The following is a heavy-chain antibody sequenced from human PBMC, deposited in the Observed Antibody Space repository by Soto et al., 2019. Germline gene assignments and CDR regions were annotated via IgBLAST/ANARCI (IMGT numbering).Heavy chain of an antibody. J-gene: IGHJ5*02. CDR2: IWYDGSNK. CDR1: GFTFSSYG. Sequence: GGSLRLSCAASGFTFSSYGMHWVRQAPGKGLEWVAVIWYDGSNKYYADSVKGRFTISRDNSKNTLYLQMNSLRAEDTAVYYCARDSDFWSGYYRSWFDPWGQGTLVTVSS. CDR3: ARDSDFWSGYYRSWFDP. V-gene: IGHV3-33*01. D-gene: IGHD3-3*01.